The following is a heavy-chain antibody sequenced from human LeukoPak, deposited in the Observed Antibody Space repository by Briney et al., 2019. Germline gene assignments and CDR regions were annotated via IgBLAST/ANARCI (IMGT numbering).Heavy chain of an antibody. CDR1: GYTFTGYY. J-gene: IGHJ4*02. CDR3: ARDYQGYSTSYYFDY. V-gene: IGHV1-2*02. D-gene: IGHD4-11*01. Sequence: ASVKVSCKASGYTFTGYYMHWVRQAPGQGLEWMGWINPNSGGTNYAQKFQGRVTMTRGTSISTAYMELSRLRSDDTAVYYCARDYQGYSTSYYFDYWGQGTLVTVSS. CDR2: INPNSGGT.